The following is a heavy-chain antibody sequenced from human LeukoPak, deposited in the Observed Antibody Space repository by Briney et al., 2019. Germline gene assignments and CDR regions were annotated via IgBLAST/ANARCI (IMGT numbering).Heavy chain of an antibody. CDR2: INPNGGGT. D-gene: IGHD3-22*01. J-gene: IGHJ4*02. V-gene: IGHV1-2*06. Sequence: GASVKVPCKASGYTFTGYYMHWVRQAPGQGLEWMGRINPNGGGTMYAQKFQGRVTMTRETSISTAYMELSRLRSDDTAVYYCARSDDSSGYYFLDYWGQGTLVTVSS. CDR3: ARSDDSSGYYFLDY. CDR1: GYTFTGYY.